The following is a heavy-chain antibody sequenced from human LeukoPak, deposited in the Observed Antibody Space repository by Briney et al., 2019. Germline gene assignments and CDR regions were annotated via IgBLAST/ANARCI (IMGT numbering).Heavy chain of an antibody. CDR3: ARDGGDGYSYYYYMDV. V-gene: IGHV1-2*02. J-gene: IGHJ6*03. CDR2: INPNSGDT. CDR1: GYTFTGYY. D-gene: IGHD5-24*01. Sequence: ASVKVSCKASGYTFTGYYMHWVRQAPGQGLEWMGWINPNSGDTNYAQKLQGRVTMTTDTSTSTAYMELRSLRSDDTAVYYCARDGGDGYSYYYYMDVWGKGTTVTISS.